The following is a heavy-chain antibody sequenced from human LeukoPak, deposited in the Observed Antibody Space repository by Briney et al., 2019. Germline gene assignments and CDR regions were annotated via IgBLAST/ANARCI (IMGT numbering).Heavy chain of an antibody. CDR1: GYTLAELS. D-gene: IGHD1-26*01. CDR3: ATGLNARPQAMYSGSYPFDY. Sequence: ASVKVSCRLSGYTLAELSIHWVRQAPGKGLEWMGGFDPEDGETIYAQKFQGRVTMTEDTSTDTAYMELSSLRSEDTAVYYCATGLNARPQAMYSGSYPFDYWGQGTLVTVSS. CDR2: FDPEDGET. V-gene: IGHV1-24*01. J-gene: IGHJ4*02.